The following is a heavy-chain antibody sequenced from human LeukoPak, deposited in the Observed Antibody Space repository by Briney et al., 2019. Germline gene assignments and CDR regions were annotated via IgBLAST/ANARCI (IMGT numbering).Heavy chain of an antibody. D-gene: IGHD1-26*01. V-gene: IGHV3-21*05. J-gene: IGHJ5*02. Sequence: GGSLRLSCAASGFTFSTFNMNWVRQAPGKGLEWVSFISRDSTYKYYADSVKGRFTISRDDANNTLYLQMNSLRAEDTAVYYCARPSSGNYARSESWGQGTLVIVSS. CDR3: ARPSSGNYARSES. CDR1: GFTFSTFN. CDR2: ISRDSTYK.